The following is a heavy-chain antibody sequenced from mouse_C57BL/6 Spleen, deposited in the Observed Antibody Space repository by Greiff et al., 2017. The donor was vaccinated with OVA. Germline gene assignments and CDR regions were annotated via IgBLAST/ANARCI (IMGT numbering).Heavy chain of an antibody. V-gene: IGHV1-4*01. J-gene: IGHJ3*01. CDR1: GYTFTSYT. CDR3: ARDPGAY. Sequence: VQLQQSGAELARPGASVKMSCKASGYTFTSYTMTWVKQRPGQGLEWIGYINPSSGYTKYNQKFKDKATLTADKSSSTAYMQLSSLTSEDSAVYYCARDPGAYWGQGTLVTVSA. CDR2: INPSSGYT.